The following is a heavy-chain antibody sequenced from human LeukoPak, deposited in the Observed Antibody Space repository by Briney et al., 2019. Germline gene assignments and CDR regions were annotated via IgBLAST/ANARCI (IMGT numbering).Heavy chain of an antibody. D-gene: IGHD4-17*01. Sequence: SETLSLTCAVSGYSISSGYYWGWIRQPPGKGLEWIGSIYHSGSTYYNPSLKSRVTISVDTSKNQFSLKLSSVTAADTAVYYCVRGDYDQPSRHYYYYMDVWDKGTTVTVSS. J-gene: IGHJ6*03. CDR2: IYHSGST. V-gene: IGHV4-38-2*01. CDR3: VRGDYDQPSRHYYYYMDV. CDR1: GYSISSGYY.